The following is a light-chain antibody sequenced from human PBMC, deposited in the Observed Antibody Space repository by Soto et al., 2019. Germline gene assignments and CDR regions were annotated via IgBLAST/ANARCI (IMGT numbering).Light chain of an antibody. Sequence: DIQLTQSPSTLSASVGDRATLTCRASQSLNSRLAWYQQRPGKAPKLLIYDASTLESGVPSRFSGSGSGTEFTITINNLQPDDLATYICQQYKSYSTFGRGTKVEIK. J-gene: IGKJ1*01. CDR1: QSLNSR. CDR2: DAS. V-gene: IGKV1-5*01. CDR3: QQYKSYST.